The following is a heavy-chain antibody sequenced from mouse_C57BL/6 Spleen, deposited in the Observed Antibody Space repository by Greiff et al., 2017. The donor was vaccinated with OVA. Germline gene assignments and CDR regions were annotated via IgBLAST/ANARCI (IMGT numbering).Heavy chain of an antibody. J-gene: IGHJ2*01. CDR3: ARRPTMVTPFDY. V-gene: IGHV5-17*01. CDR1: GFTFSDYG. CDR2: ISSGSSTI. D-gene: IGHD2-9*01. Sequence: EVKLLESGGGLVKPGGSLKLSCAASGFTFSDYGMHWVRQAPEKGLEWVAYISSGSSTIYYADTVKGRFTISRDNAKNTLFLQMTSLRSEDTAMYYCARRPTMVTPFDYWGQGTTLTVSS.